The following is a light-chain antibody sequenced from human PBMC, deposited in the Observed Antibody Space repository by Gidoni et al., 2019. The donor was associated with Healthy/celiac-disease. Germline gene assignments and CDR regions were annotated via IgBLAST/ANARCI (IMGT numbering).Light chain of an antibody. J-gene: IGKJ4*01. CDR1: QGISSY. V-gene: IGKV1-8*01. CDR3: QQYYSYPLT. CDR2: AAS. Sequence: AIRMTQSPSSFSASTGDRVTITCRASQGISSYLALYQQKPGKAPKLLIYAASTLQSGVPSRFSGSGSGTDFTLTISCLQSEDFATYYCQQYYSYPLTFXGXTKVEIK.